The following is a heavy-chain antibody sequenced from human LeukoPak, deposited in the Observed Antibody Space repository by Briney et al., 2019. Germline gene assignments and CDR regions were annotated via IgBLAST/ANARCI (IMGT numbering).Heavy chain of an antibody. CDR3: ARGLRYYVSGSFFDY. CDR2: ISAYNGNT. Sequence: ASVKVSCKASGYTFTSYGISWVRQAPGQGLEWMGWISAYNGNTNYAQKLQGRVTMTTDTSTSTAYMELRSLRSDDTAVYYCARGLRYYVSGSFFDYWGQGTPVTVSS. J-gene: IGHJ4*02. D-gene: IGHD3-10*01. V-gene: IGHV1-18*01. CDR1: GYTFTSYG.